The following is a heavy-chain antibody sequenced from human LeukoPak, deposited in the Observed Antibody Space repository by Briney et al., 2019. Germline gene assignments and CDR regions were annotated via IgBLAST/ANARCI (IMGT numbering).Heavy chain of an antibody. J-gene: IGHJ4*02. Sequence: GGSLRLSCAASGFMFSSNWMSWVRLAPGKGLEWVANIKEDGTETYYVDSVKGRFTISRDNAKNSLYLQMDSLRVEDTAVYCCAKEGRSLQTYWGQGTLVTVSS. CDR3: AKEGRSLQTY. CDR1: GFMFSSNW. V-gene: IGHV3-7*03. D-gene: IGHD5-24*01. CDR2: IKEDGTET.